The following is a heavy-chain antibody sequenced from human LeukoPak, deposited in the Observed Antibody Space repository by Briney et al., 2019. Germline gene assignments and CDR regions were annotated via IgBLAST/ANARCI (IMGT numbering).Heavy chain of an antibody. CDR2: IYYSGST. J-gene: IGHJ4*02. CDR3: ARHTTHGDYNPNDY. D-gene: IGHD3-16*01. Sequence: SETLSLTCTVSGGSISSYYWSWIRQPPGKGLEWIGYIYYSGSTYYNPSLKSRVTISVDTSKNQFSLKLSSVTAADTAVYYCARHTTHGDYNPNDYWGQGTLVTVSS. CDR1: GGSISSYY. V-gene: IGHV4-59*08.